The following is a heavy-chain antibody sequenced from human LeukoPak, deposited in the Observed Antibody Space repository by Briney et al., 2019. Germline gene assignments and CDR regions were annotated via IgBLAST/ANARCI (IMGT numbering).Heavy chain of an antibody. CDR1: GGSISSSTYY. CDR2: VEYSGIT. V-gene: IGHV4-39*01. D-gene: IGHD2/OR15-2a*01. Sequence: SETLSLTCSVSGGSISSSTYYWGWIRQPPGKGLEWIGSVEYSGITYHSPPLKSRVTISVDTSKNQFSLKLSSVTAADTAVYYCAKHLSIYYGMDVWGQGTTVTVSS. CDR3: AKHLSIYYGMDV. J-gene: IGHJ6*02.